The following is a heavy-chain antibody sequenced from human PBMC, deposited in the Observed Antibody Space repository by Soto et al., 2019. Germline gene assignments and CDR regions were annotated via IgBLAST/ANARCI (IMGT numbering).Heavy chain of an antibody. CDR3: ARDEYYDSSNWFDP. J-gene: IGHJ5*02. V-gene: IGHV4-4*07. CDR2: IYSTGSG. D-gene: IGHD3-22*01. Sequence: SETLSLTCSVSGGSVRTYYWSWIRQPAGKGLEWIGRIYSTGSGNYNPSLRSRVTMSVDTSSNQISLRLSSVTAADTAVYYCARDEYYDSSNWFDPWGQGTLVTVSS. CDR1: GGSVRTYY.